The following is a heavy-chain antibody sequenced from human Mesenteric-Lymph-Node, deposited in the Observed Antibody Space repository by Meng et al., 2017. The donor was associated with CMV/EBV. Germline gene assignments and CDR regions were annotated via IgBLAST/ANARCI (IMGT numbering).Heavy chain of an antibody. D-gene: IGHD5-18*01. V-gene: IGHV3-30*02. Sequence: GESLKISCAASGFTFSSYGMHWVRQAPGKGLEWVAVIWYDGSNKYYADSVKGRFTISRDNSKNTLYLQMNSLRAEDTAVYYCAKDSSYGQYYFDYWGQGTLVTVSS. CDR2: IWYDGSNK. CDR3: AKDSSYGQYYFDY. J-gene: IGHJ4*02. CDR1: GFTFSSYG.